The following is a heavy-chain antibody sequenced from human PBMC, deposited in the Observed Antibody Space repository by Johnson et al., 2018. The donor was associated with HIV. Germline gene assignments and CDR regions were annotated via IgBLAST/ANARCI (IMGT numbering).Heavy chain of an antibody. Sequence: VQLVESGGGVVRPGGSLRLSCAASGFTFDDYGMSWVRQAPGKGLEWVSDINWNGGSTGYADSVKGRFTISRDNSKNTLYLQMNSLRAEDTAVYYCAKTYSGSNRDAFDIWGQGTMVTVSS. CDR3: AKTYSGSNRDAFDI. CDR1: GFTFDDYG. J-gene: IGHJ3*02. V-gene: IGHV3-20*04. CDR2: INWNGGST. D-gene: IGHD1-26*01.